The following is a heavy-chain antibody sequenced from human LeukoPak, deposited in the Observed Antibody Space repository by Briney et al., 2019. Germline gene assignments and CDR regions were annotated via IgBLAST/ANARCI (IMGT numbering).Heavy chain of an antibody. Sequence: GASVKVSCKASAYTFTSYYTHWVRQAPGQGLEWMGTINPRGGSTRYAQKFQGRVTMTRDTSTSTVYMELSSLRSEDTAVYYCARDRGPYCSSTSCYDGYYYAMDVWGQGTTVTVSS. J-gene: IGHJ6*02. CDR1: AYTFTSYY. V-gene: IGHV1-46*01. D-gene: IGHD2-2*01. CDR3: ARDRGPYCSSTSCYDGYYYAMDV. CDR2: INPRGGST.